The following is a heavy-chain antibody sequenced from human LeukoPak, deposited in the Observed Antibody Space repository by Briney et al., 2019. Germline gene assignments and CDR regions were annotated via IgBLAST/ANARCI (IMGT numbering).Heavy chain of an antibody. J-gene: IGHJ4*02. D-gene: IGHD3-3*01. Sequence: PGGSLRLSCAASGFTFSSYWVSWVRQAPGKGLEWVANIKQDGSEKYYVDSVKGRFTISRDNAKNSLYLQMNSLRAEDTAVYYCARHTSFSLTIFGVPTFDYWGQGTLVTVSS. CDR3: ARHTSFSLTIFGVPTFDY. CDR1: GFTFSSYW. CDR2: IKQDGSEK. V-gene: IGHV3-7*01.